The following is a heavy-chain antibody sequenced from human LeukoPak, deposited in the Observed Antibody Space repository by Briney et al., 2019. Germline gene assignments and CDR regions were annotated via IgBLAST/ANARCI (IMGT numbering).Heavy chain of an antibody. CDR3: ASNLIAVAAFDY. D-gene: IGHD6-19*01. Sequence: SETLSLTCTVSGGSISSYYWIWIRQPPGKGLEWIVYIYYSESTNYNPSLKSRVTISVNTPKNQFSLKLSSVTAADTAVYYCASNLIAVAAFDYWGQGTLVTVSS. V-gene: IGHV4-59*01. CDR1: GGSISSYY. CDR2: IYYSEST. J-gene: IGHJ4*02.